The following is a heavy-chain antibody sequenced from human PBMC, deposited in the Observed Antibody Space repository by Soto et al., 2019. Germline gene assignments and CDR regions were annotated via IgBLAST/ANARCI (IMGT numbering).Heavy chain of an antibody. Sequence: QVQLVQSGAEVKKPGASVKVSCKASGYTFTSYDINWVRQAAGHGLEWMGWMDPKSGYTDYAQKFQGRVTMTRNTSISTAYMELISLRSEDTAVYYCARGRGWRDNWGQGTLVTVSS. D-gene: IGHD6-19*01. CDR1: GYTFTSYD. J-gene: IGHJ4*02. CDR3: ARGRGWRDN. V-gene: IGHV1-8*01. CDR2: MDPKSGYT.